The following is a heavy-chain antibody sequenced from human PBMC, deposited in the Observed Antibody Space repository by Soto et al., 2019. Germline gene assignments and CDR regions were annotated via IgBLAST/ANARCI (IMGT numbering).Heavy chain of an antibody. CDR2: IYHSGST. CDR3: ATAGGLGAVAADY. CDR1: AGSISSGGYS. J-gene: IGHJ4*02. D-gene: IGHD6-19*01. V-gene: IGHV4-30-2*01. Sequence: QLQLQESGSGLVKPSQTLSLTCAVSAGSISSGGYSWSWIRKPPGKGLEWIGYIYHSGSTYYNPSLKSRVTISVDRSKNQFSLKLSSVTAADTAVYYCATAGGLGAVAADYWGQGTLVTVSS.